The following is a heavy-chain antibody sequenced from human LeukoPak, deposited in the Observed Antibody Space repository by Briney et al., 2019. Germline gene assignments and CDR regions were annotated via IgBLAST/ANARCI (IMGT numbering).Heavy chain of an antibody. V-gene: IGHV1-18*01. Sequence: ASVTVSFKASGYTFTIYGISWVRQAPGQGLGWMGWISAYNGNTNYAQKLQGRVTMTTDTSTSTAYMELRSLRSDDTAVYYCARQPSPSSNDYWGQGTLVTVSS. D-gene: IGHD6-6*01. CDR1: GYTFTIYG. CDR3: ARQPSPSSNDY. J-gene: IGHJ4*02. CDR2: ISAYNGNT.